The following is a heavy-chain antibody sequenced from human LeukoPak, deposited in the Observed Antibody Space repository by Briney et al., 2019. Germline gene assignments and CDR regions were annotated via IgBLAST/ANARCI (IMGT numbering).Heavy chain of an antibody. V-gene: IGHV4-39*07. Sequence: PSETLSLTCTVSGGSIRSSYYYWGWIRQPPGKGLEWIGSIYDSGSTYYNPSLKSRVTISVDTSKNQFSLKLSSVTAADTAVYYCAREGSDYGDYRYNWFDPWGQGTLVTVSS. D-gene: IGHD4-17*01. CDR3: AREGSDYGDYRYNWFDP. CDR1: GGSIRSSYYY. J-gene: IGHJ5*02. CDR2: IYDSGST.